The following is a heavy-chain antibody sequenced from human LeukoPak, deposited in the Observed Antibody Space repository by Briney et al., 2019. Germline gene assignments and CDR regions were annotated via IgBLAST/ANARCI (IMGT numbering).Heavy chain of an antibody. CDR3: ARDSDPRWLVFGY. D-gene: IGHD6-19*01. CDR2: IYDSGST. CDR1: GGSIRSSYYY. J-gene: IGHJ4*02. Sequence: SETLSLTCTVSGGSIRSSYYYWGWIRQPPGKGLEWIGSIYDSGSTYYNPSLKSRVTISVDTSKNQFSLKLSSVTAADTAVYYCARDSDPRWLVFGYWGQGTLVTVSS. V-gene: IGHV4-39*07.